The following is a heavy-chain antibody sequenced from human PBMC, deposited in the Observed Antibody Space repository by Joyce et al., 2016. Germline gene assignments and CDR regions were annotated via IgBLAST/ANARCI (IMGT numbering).Heavy chain of an antibody. J-gene: IGHJ6*02. CDR2: IIPMFPTA. CDR3: ARGRYYFDIHV. Sequence: QVQLVQSGAEVKKSGSSVKVSCKASGGTVSNYAISWVRQAPGQGLEWMRGIIPMFPTANYAQKFQGRVTITADESTSTAYMELSTLRFEDTAVYVCARGRYYFDIHVWGQGTTVTVSS. CDR1: GGTVSNYA. V-gene: IGHV1-69*12.